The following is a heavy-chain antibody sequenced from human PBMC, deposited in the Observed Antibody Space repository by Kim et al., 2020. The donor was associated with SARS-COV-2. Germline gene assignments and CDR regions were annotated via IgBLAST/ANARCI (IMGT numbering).Heavy chain of an antibody. D-gene: IGHD6-13*01. CDR1: GGSFSGYY. J-gene: IGHJ6*02. CDR3: AREWGIAALTYYYYGMDV. Sequence: SETLSLTCAVYGGSFSGYYWSWIRQPPGKGLEWIGEINHSGSTNYNPSLKSRVTISVDTSKNQFSLKLSSVTAADTAVYYCAREWGIAALTYYYYGMDVWGQGTTVTVSS. CDR2: INHSGST. V-gene: IGHV4-34*01.